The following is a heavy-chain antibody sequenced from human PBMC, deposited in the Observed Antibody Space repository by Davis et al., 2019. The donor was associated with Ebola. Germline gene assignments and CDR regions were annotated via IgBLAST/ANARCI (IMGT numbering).Heavy chain of an antibody. Sequence: PSETLSLTCTVSGGSISSYYWSWIRQPPGKGLEWIGEINHSGSTNYNPSLKSRVTISVDTSKNQFSLKLSSVTAADTAVYYCARGIRYCSSTSCNWYYYYGMDVWGQGTTVTVSS. CDR2: INHSGST. V-gene: IGHV4-34*01. D-gene: IGHD2-2*01. CDR1: GGSISSYY. CDR3: ARGIRYCSSTSCNWYYYYGMDV. J-gene: IGHJ6*02.